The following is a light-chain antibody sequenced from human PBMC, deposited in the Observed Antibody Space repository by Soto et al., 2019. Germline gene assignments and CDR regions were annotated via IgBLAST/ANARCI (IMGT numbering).Light chain of an antibody. CDR1: QSVASSY. V-gene: IGKV3-20*01. CDR2: GAS. J-gene: IGKJ5*01. Sequence: EIVLTQSPGTLSLSPGERATLSCRASQSVASSYLAWYQQKPGQAPRLLIHGASSRATGIADRFSGSGSGTDFTLTISRLEPEDFAVYYCQQYGRSVTFGQGTRLEIK. CDR3: QQYGRSVT.